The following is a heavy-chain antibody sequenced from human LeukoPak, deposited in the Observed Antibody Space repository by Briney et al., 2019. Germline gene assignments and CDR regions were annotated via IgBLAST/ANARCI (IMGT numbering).Heavy chain of an antibody. Sequence: SETLSLTCAVYGGSFSGYYWSWIRQPPGKGLEWIGEINHRGSTNYNPSLKSRVTISVDTSKNQFSLKLSSVTAADTAVYYCARGRPYYDFWSGYQTLFDYWGQGTLVTVSS. CDR2: INHRGST. J-gene: IGHJ4*02. CDR3: ARGRPYYDFWSGYQTLFDY. CDR1: GGSFSGYY. D-gene: IGHD3-3*01. V-gene: IGHV4-34*01.